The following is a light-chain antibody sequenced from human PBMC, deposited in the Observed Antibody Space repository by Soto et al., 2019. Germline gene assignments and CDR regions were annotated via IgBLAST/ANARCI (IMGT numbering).Light chain of an antibody. Sequence: DIQMTQSPSSLSASVGDRVTITCRASQSISSYLNWYQQKKGKAPKLLIYAASSLQSGVPSRFSGSGSGTDFTLPISSLQPEDFETYYCLQHKSYPRTFGQGTKVDIK. V-gene: IGKV1-39*01. CDR3: LQHKSYPRT. J-gene: IGKJ1*01. CDR2: AAS. CDR1: QSISSY.